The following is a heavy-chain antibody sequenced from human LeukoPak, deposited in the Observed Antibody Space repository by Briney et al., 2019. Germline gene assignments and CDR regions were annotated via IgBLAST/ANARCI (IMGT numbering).Heavy chain of an antibody. D-gene: IGHD3-22*01. Sequence: SETLSLTCTVSGGSISSSSYYWGWIRQPPGKGLEWIGSIYYSGSTYYNPSLKSRVTISVDTSMNQFSLKLLSVTAADAAVYYCARVAYFDSGGYFYYFDYWGQGTVVTVSS. V-gene: IGHV4-39*07. J-gene: IGHJ4*02. CDR2: IYYSGST. CDR3: ARVAYFDSGGYFYYFDY. CDR1: GGSISSSSYY.